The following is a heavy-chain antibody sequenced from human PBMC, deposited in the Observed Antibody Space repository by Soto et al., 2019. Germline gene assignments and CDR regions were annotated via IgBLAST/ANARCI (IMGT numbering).Heavy chain of an antibody. CDR3: AREENGDKFDY. V-gene: IGHV4-39*01. Sequence: SETLSLTCAVSGGSISSSRYYWAWIRQPPGKGLEWLGSIYYSGTTYYNPSLKSRVTISVDTSKNQFSLKLSPVTAADTAVYYCAREENGDKFDYWGQGTLVTVSS. D-gene: IGHD4-17*01. J-gene: IGHJ4*02. CDR1: GGSISSSRYY. CDR2: IYYSGTT.